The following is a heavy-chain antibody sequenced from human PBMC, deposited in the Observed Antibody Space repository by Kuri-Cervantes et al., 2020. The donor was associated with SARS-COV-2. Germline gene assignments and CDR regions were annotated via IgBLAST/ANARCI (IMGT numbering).Heavy chain of an antibody. Sequence: GSLRLSCAVSGYSISSGYYWGWIRQPPGKGLEWIGSIYHSGSTYYNPSLKSRVTISLDTSRNQFSLKLSSVTAADSAVYYCARSGYYSRGVTYYYMDVWGKGTTVTVSS. CDR3: ARSGYYSRGVTYYYMDV. D-gene: IGHD3-22*01. CDR2: IYHSGST. V-gene: IGHV4-38-2*01. J-gene: IGHJ6*03. CDR1: GYSISSGYY.